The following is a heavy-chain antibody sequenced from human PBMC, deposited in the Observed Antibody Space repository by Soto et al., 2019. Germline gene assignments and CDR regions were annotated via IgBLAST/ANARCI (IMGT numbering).Heavy chain of an antibody. CDR1: GGSISSGGYY. V-gene: IGHV4-31*03. CDR2: IYYSGST. D-gene: IGHD2-15*01. Sequence: QVQLQESGPGLVKPSQTLSLTCTVSGGSISSGGYYWSWIRQHPGKGLEWIAYIYYSGSTYYNPSLKSRVTISLDTSNNQFSLKLSSVTAADTAVYYCARRGTTGYCSGDTCYSGALDIWGQGTMVTVSS. CDR3: ARRGTTGYCSGDTCYSGALDI. J-gene: IGHJ3*02.